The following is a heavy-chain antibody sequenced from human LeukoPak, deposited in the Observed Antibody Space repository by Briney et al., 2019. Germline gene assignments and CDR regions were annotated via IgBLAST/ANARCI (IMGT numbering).Heavy chain of an antibody. CDR1: GFTFSTYR. Sequence: PGGSLRLSSAASGFTFSTYRMSWVRQAPGKGLEWVANIKQDGSEKHYVDSVKGRFTISRDNAKNSLYLQMSSLRAEDTAVYYCTRVEETATTAAIIRKYSYFYYYMDVWGKGNTVTVSS. CDR2: IKQDGSEK. V-gene: IGHV3-7*01. D-gene: IGHD4-11*01. CDR3: TRVEETATTAAIIRKYSYFYYYMDV. J-gene: IGHJ6*03.